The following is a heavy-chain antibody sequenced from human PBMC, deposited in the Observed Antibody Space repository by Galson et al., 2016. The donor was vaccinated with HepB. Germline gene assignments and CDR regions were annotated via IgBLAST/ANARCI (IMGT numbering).Heavy chain of an antibody. J-gene: IGHJ4*02. D-gene: IGHD1-1*01. CDR2: IWSDGSNK. Sequence: SLRLSCAASGFTLSSFGMHWVRQAPGKGLEWVALIWSDGSNKYNADSVKGRFTISRDNSKNTLYLQMNSLSVDDTAAYYCARGGRNDVFDYWGQGTLVTVSS. V-gene: IGHV3-33*01. CDR1: GFTLSSFG. CDR3: ARGGRNDVFDY.